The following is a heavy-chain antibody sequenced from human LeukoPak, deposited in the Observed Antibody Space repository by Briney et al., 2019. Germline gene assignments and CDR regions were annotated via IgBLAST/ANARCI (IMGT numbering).Heavy chain of an antibody. D-gene: IGHD3-10*01. CDR3: AKGVGRLYYYYYMDV. Sequence: GGSPRLSCAASGFTFSSYAMSWVRQAPGKGLEWVSAISGSGGSTYYADSVKGRFTISRDNSKNTLYLQMNSLRAEDTAVYYCAKGVGRLYYYYYMDVWGKGTTVTVSS. J-gene: IGHJ6*03. CDR2: ISGSGGST. CDR1: GFTFSSYA. V-gene: IGHV3-23*01.